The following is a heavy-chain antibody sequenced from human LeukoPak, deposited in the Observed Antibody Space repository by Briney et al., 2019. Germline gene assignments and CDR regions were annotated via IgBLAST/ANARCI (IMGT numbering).Heavy chain of an antibody. CDR2: ISENI. Sequence: GGSLRLSCTASGFVSSRDNMNWVRQAPGKGLEWVSHISENIYHADSVKGRFTISRDNAKNSLYLQMSNLRAEDTAMYYCVREIGRPKTFYFDSWGRGTLVIVSS. CDR3: VREIGRPKTFYFDS. J-gene: IGHJ4*02. CDR1: GFVSSRDN. V-gene: IGHV3-69-1*01.